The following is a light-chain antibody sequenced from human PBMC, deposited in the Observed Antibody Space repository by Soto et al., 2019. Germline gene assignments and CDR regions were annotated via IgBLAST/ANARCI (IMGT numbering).Light chain of an antibody. Sequence: VWTQFPATLPLSAGERATLSCTASQSISTSLAWSQQTPGQAPRLLSYGASNRATGIPDRFSGSGSGTDFTLTISRLEPEDFEVYYCHQDVSSPRTFGQGTKVDIK. CDR3: HQDVSSPRT. V-gene: IGKV3-20*01. CDR1: QSISTS. CDR2: GAS. J-gene: IGKJ1*01.